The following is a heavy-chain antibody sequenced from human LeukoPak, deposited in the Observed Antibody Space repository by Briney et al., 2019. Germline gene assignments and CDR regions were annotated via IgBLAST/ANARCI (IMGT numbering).Heavy chain of an antibody. J-gene: IGHJ4*02. V-gene: IGHV1-2*02. Sequence: ASVKVSCKASGYTFTGYYMHWVRQAPGQGLEWMGWINPNSGGTNFVQKFQGRVTMTRDTSISTAYMELSRLRSDDTAVYYCARDGIAAAGTGDYWGQGTLVTVSS. D-gene: IGHD6-13*01. CDR3: ARDGIAAAGTGDY. CDR2: INPNSGGT. CDR1: GYTFTGYY.